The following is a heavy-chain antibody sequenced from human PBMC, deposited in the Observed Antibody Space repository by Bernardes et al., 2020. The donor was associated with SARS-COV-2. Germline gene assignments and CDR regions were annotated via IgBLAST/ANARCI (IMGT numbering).Heavy chain of an antibody. D-gene: IGHD6-25*01. CDR1: GFTVGSHY. CDR3: ARESAAPYGMDV. CDR2: IYSGGST. V-gene: IGHV3-66*02. J-gene: IGHJ6*02. Sequence: GGSLRLSCAASGFTVGSHYMSWVRQAPAKGLEWVSIIYSGGSTYYADSVKGRCIISRDNSKNTLYLQMNSLRPEDTGVYYCARESAAPYGMDVWGQGTTVTVSS.